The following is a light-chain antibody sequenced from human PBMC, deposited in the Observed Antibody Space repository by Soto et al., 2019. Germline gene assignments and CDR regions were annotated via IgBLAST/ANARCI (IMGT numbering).Light chain of an antibody. CDR2: GAS. V-gene: IGKV3-20*01. J-gene: IGKJ3*01. CDR1: QSVSSSY. CDR3: QQYGSSLFT. Sequence: EIVLTQSPGTLSLSPGERATPSCRASQSVSSSYLAWYQQKPGQAPRLLIYGASSRATGIPDRFSGSGSGTDFTLTISRLEPEDFAVYYCQQYGSSLFTFGPGTKVDIK.